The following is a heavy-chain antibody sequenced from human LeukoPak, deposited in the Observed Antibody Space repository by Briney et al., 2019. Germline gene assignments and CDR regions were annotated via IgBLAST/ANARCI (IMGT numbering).Heavy chain of an antibody. Sequence: GASVKVSCKASGYRLTSHYIHWLRQAPGQGLEWMGIINPGGGSTDYAQKFQGRVTMTRDASTSTVYMELSSLRFEDTAVYYCARGLNVPAALYYYYYYMDVWGKGTTVTVSS. CDR3: ARGLNVPAALYYYYYYMDV. CDR2: INPGGGST. J-gene: IGHJ6*03. D-gene: IGHD2-2*01. CDR1: GYRLTSHY. V-gene: IGHV1-46*01.